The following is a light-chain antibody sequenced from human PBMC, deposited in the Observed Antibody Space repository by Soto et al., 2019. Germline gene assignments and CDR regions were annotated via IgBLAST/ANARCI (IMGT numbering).Light chain of an antibody. CDR2: KVS. CDR3: MQGTLPFT. J-gene: IGKJ3*01. V-gene: IGKV2-30*01. Sequence: DVVMTQSPLSLPVTLGQPASISCRSSQSLVYSDGNTYLNWFQERPGQSPRRLFYKVSNRDSGVPDRCSGGGAGTDFTLNISRVEAEDVGVYYCMQGTLPFTFGPGTKVDIK. CDR1: QSLVYSDGNTY.